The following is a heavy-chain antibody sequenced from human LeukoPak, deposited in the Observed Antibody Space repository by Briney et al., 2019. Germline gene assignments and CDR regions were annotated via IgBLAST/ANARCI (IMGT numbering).Heavy chain of an antibody. V-gene: IGHV1-69*05. Sequence: RASVKVSCKASGGTFSNYAISWVRQAPGQGLKWMGGIIPIFGTANYAQKFQGRVTITTDESTSTAYMELRSLRSDDTAVYYCARGIQLWLLDYWGQGTLVTVSS. CDR1: GGTFSNYA. J-gene: IGHJ4*02. D-gene: IGHD5-18*01. CDR3: ARGIQLWLLDY. CDR2: IIPIFGTA.